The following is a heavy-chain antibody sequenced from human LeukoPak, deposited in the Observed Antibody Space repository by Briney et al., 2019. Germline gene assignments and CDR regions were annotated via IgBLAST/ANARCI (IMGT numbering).Heavy chain of an antibody. CDR2: IYYSGTT. Sequence: SETLSLTCTVSGGSIDSNSWTWIRQPPGKGLEWIGYIYYSGTTNYNPSLKSRVTMSVDMSKNQFSLKLSSVTAADTAVYYCARHWGGLNWFDPWGQGTLVTVSS. CDR1: GGSIDSNS. V-gene: IGHV4-59*01. D-gene: IGHD3-16*01. J-gene: IGHJ5*02. CDR3: ARHWGGLNWFDP.